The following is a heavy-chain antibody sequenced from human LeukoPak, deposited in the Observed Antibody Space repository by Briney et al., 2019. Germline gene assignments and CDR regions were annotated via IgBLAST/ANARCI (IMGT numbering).Heavy chain of an antibody. D-gene: IGHD1-26*01. V-gene: IGHV3-23*05. J-gene: IGHJ6*01. CDR1: GFTFSGYA. Sequence: PGGSLRLSCAASGFTFSGYAMNWVRQAPGKGLEWVSLIFASGSTTKYADSVKGRFTISRDNSKNTLYLQMNSLRAEDTAVYYCARAVGTFRQTRWDMDVWGQGTTVTVSS. CDR3: ARAVGTFRQTRWDMDV. CDR2: IFASGSTT.